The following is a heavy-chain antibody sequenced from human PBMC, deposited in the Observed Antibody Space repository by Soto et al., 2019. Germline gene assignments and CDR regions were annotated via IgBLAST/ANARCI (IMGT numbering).Heavy chain of an antibody. Sequence: EVQLVESGGDLVQPGGSLRLSCAASGFTFSTYWMHWVRQVPGKGPEWVSRMSSDGSSTAYADSVRGRFIISRDNAKNTLYLQMNSLRVADTAVYYCARGTVRDHDFGDHWGLGTLVAVSS. D-gene: IGHD4-17*01. CDR1: GFTFSTYW. CDR2: MSSDGSST. J-gene: IGHJ4*02. CDR3: ARGTVRDHDFGDH. V-gene: IGHV3-74*01.